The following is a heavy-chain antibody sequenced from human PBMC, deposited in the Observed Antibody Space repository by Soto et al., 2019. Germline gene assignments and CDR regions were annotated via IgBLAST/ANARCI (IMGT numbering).Heavy chain of an antibody. CDR2: INPNSGGT. Sequence: GASVKVSCKASGFTFTGHYIHWVRQAPGQGLEWMGWINPNSGGTSYAQKFQGRVTMTRDTSITTAYMELSRLSSDDTAVYYCARGNGYSYGYRYNYYYYYYGMDVWGQGTTVTVSS. CDR1: GFTFTGHY. CDR3: ARGNGYSYGYRYNYYYYYYGMDV. J-gene: IGHJ6*02. D-gene: IGHD5-18*01. V-gene: IGHV1-2*02.